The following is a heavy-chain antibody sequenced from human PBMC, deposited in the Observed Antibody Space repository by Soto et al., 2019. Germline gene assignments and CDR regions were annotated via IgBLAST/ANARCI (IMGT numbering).Heavy chain of an antibody. CDR1: GGSIRSYY. V-gene: IGHV4-59*01. Sequence: QVQLQESGPGLVNPSETLSLTCTVSGGSIRSYYWSWIRQPPWKGLVWIGYIYYSGRTNYNPSLKSRVTISVDTSKNQFSLKLSSVTAADTAVYYCAREGDYGALFDYWGQGTLVNVSS. CDR2: IYYSGRT. D-gene: IGHD4-17*01. CDR3: AREGDYGALFDY. J-gene: IGHJ4*02.